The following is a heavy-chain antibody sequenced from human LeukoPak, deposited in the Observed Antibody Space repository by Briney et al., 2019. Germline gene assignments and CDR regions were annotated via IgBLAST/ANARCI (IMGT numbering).Heavy chain of an antibody. J-gene: IGHJ5*02. CDR1: GASISSDY. Sequence: SETLSLTSTLSGASISSDYWSWIRQPPGKGLEWTGYVYYSGSTNYNPSLKSRVTISVDTSKNQFSLKLSSVTAADTAVYYCARDQAHYDFWSGYHNWFDPWGQGTLVTVSS. D-gene: IGHD3-3*01. CDR2: VYYSGST. CDR3: ARDQAHYDFWSGYHNWFDP. V-gene: IGHV4-59*01.